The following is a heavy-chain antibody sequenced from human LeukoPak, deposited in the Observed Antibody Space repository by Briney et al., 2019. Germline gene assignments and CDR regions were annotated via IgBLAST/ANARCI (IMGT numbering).Heavy chain of an antibody. Sequence: GGSLRLSCAASGFTFRRYWMSWVRQAPGKGLEWVGRIKSKTDGGTTDYAAPVKGRFTISRADSKNTLYLQMNSLKTEDTAVYYGARYYYDSSGYYRPPYFDYWGQGTLVTVSS. CDR3: ARYYYDSSGYYRPPYFDY. CDR2: IKSKTDGGTT. CDR1: GFTFRRYW. J-gene: IGHJ4*02. V-gene: IGHV3-15*01. D-gene: IGHD3-22*01.